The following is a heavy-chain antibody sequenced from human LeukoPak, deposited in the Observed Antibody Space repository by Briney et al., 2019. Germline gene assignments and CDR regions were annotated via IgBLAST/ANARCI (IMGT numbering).Heavy chain of an antibody. J-gene: IGHJ4*02. CDR2: ISGTSIYI. CDR1: GFTFSSYS. D-gene: IGHD5-24*01. V-gene: IGHV3-21*01. CDR3: ARLRDGYTDFDY. Sequence: GGSLRLSCAASGFTFSSYSMNWVRQAPGKGLEWVSSISGTSIYIYYADSVRGRLTISRDTARNSLYLQINSLRAEDTAVYYCARLRDGYTDFDYWGQGTLVTVSS.